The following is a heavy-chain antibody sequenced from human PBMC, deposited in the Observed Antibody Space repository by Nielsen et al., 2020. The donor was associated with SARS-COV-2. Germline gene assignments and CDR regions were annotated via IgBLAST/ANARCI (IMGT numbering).Heavy chain of an antibody. CDR1: GFTFSSYA. CDR2: ISGSGGST. CDR3: AKTPDEGRRYLFDY. Sequence: GEFLKISCAASGFTFSSYAMSWVRQAPGKGLEWVSAISGSGGSTYYADSVKGRFTISRDNSKNTLYLQMSSLRAEDTAVYYCAKTPDEGRRYLFDYWGQGTLVTVSS. V-gene: IGHV3-23*01. J-gene: IGHJ4*02. D-gene: IGHD1-1*01.